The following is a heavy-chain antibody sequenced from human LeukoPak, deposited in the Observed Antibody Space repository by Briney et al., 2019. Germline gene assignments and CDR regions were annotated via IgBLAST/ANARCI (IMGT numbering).Heavy chain of an antibody. CDR1: GYTFTNYA. CDR2: INPNSGGT. Sequence: GASVKVSCKASGYTFTNYAMNWVRQAPGQGLEWMGWINPNSGGTNYAQKFQGRVTMTRDTSISTAYMELSRLRSDDTAVYYCARDLSSYSSSWYPEYYFDYWGQGTLVAVSS. D-gene: IGHD6-13*01. V-gene: IGHV1-2*02. J-gene: IGHJ4*02. CDR3: ARDLSSYSSSWYPEYYFDY.